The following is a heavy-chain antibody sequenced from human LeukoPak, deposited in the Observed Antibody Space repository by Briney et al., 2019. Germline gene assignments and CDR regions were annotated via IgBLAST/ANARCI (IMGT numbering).Heavy chain of an antibody. Sequence: GESLKISCKGSGYRFTSYWISWVRQMPGKGLEWMGRIDPSDSYTNHSPSFQGHVTIPADKSISTAYLQWSSLKASDTAMYYCARQAFGGQGAFDIWGQGTMVTVSS. D-gene: IGHD4-23*01. CDR1: GYRFTSYW. CDR3: ARQAFGGQGAFDI. CDR2: IDPSDSYT. V-gene: IGHV5-10-1*01. J-gene: IGHJ3*02.